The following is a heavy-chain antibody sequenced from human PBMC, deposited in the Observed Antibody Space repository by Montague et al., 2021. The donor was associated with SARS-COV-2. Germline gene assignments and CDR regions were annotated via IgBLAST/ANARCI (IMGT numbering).Heavy chain of an antibody. D-gene: IGHD3-22*01. Sequence: SETLSLTCAVYGGSFSGYYWSWIRQPPGKGLEWIGEINHSGSINYNPSLKSRVTISVDTSKNQFSLKLSSVTAADTAVYYYARVPDYHDSSGYYFDAFDIWGQGTMVTVSS. J-gene: IGHJ3*02. CDR3: ARVPDYHDSSGYYFDAFDI. CDR1: GGSFSGYY. CDR2: INHSGSI. V-gene: IGHV4-34*01.